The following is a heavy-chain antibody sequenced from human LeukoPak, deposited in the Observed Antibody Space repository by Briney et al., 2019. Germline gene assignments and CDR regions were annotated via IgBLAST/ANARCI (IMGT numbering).Heavy chain of an antibody. V-gene: IGHV1-46*01. CDR3: ATGGHVRVYDSSACYGHY. J-gene: IGHJ4*02. CDR1: GYTFTSYY. D-gene: IGHD3-22*01. Sequence: GASVKVSCKASGYTFTSYYMYWVRQAPGQGLEWMGIINPNRGSTSYAQKFQGRVTMTRDMSTSTVYMELSSLRSEDTAVYYCATGGHVRVYDSSACYGHYWGQGTLVTVSS. CDR2: INPNRGST.